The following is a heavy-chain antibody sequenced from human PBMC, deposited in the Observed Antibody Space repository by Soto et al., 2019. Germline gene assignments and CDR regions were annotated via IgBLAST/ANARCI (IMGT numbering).Heavy chain of an antibody. CDR3: ARWTDYGDHQFDY. Sequence: LSLTCTVSGGSISSGDYYWSWIRQPPGKGLEWIGYIYYSGSTYYNPSLKSRVTISVDTSKNQFSLKLSPVTAADTAVYYCARWTDYGDHQFDYWGQGTLVTVSS. J-gene: IGHJ4*02. CDR1: GGSISSGDYY. D-gene: IGHD4-17*01. CDR2: IYYSGST. V-gene: IGHV4-30-4*01.